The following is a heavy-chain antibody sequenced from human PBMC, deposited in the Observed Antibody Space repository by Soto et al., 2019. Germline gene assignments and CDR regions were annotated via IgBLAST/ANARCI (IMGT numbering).Heavy chain of an antibody. CDR2: ISYDGSNK. CDR3: AKDCGYQPYYYYGMDV. CDR1: GFTFSSYG. Sequence: GSLRLSCAASGFTFSSYGMHWVRQAPGKGLEWVAVISYDGSNKYYADSVKGRFTISRDNSKNTLYLQMNSLRAEDTAVYYCAKDCGYQPYYYYGMDVWGQGTTVTVSS. J-gene: IGHJ6*02. V-gene: IGHV3-30*18. D-gene: IGHD2-2*01.